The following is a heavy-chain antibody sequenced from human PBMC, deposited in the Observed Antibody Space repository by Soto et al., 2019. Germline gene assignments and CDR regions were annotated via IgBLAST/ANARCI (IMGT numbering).Heavy chain of an antibody. CDR1: VFTVSNKY. D-gene: IGHD3-22*01. CDR3: TTDSYSTMMVVRFDY. Sequence: GGSLRLSCAASVFTVSNKYMSWVRQAPGKGLEWVSRVKSKTAGGTTDFAATVKGRFAISRDDSKNMVYMQMNSLKIEDTAAYFCTTDSYSTMMVVRFDYWGHGTLVTVSS. CDR2: VKSKTAGGTT. V-gene: IGHV3-15*01. J-gene: IGHJ4*01.